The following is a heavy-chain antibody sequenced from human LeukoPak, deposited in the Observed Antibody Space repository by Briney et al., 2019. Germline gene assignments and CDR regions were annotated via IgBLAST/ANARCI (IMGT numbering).Heavy chain of an antibody. Sequence: SVKVSCKASGGTFSSYAISWVRQAPGQGLEWMGRIIPIFGTANYAQKFQGRVTITTDESTSTAYMELSSLRSEDTAVYYCASPNPYGSGSYSRSYYYMDVWGKGTTVAVSS. CDR1: GGTFSSYA. CDR2: IIPIFGTA. J-gene: IGHJ6*03. V-gene: IGHV1-69*05. D-gene: IGHD3-10*01. CDR3: ASPNPYGSGSYSRSYYYMDV.